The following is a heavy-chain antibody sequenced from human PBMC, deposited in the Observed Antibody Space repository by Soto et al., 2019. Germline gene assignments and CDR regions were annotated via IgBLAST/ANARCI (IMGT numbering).Heavy chain of an antibody. Sequence: EVQLVESGGGLVQPGGSLRLSCVGSGFTFSDHYIDWVRQAPGKGLEWVGRIRKQANIYTTHYAASVKGRFTISRDDPKNSLYLQMNSLKTEDTVVYYCARSGSSTSCYDYWGQGTLVTVSS. CDR3: ARSGSSTSCYDY. CDR1: GFTFSDHY. CDR2: IRKQANIYTT. J-gene: IGHJ4*02. D-gene: IGHD2-2*01. V-gene: IGHV3-72*01.